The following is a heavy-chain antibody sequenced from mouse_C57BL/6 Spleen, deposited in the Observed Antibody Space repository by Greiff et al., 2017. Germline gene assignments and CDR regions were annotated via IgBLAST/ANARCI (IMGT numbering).Heavy chain of an antibody. CDR3: ARDYDYDGYFDY. CDR1: GYAFSSYW. J-gene: IGHJ2*01. Sequence: QVQLQQSGAELVKPGASVKISCKASGYAFSSYWMNWVKQRPGKGLEWIGQIYPGDGDTNYNGKFKGKATLTADKSSSTAYMQLSSLTSEDSAVYLCARDYDYDGYFDYWGQGTTLTVSS. V-gene: IGHV1-80*01. D-gene: IGHD2-4*01. CDR2: IYPGDGDT.